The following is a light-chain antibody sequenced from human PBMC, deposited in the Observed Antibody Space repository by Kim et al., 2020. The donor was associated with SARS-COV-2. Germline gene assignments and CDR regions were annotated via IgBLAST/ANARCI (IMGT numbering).Light chain of an antibody. J-gene: IGKJ4*01. V-gene: IGKV1-12*01. CDR1: RSVGTY. CDR2: AAS. CDR3: QQSNTLPPT. Sequence: ASVGDTATLSCRASRSVGTYLIWYQQRPGKVPKLLIHAASHLPCGIPPRFSGSGSGTDFTLTINNLQPEDFAIYYCQQSNTLPPTFGGGTKVDIK.